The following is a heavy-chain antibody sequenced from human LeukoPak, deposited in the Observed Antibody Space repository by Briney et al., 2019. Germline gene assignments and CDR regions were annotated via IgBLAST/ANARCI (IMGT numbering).Heavy chain of an antibody. D-gene: IGHD2-15*01. J-gene: IGHJ4*02. CDR2: IYSGGST. V-gene: IGHV3-53*01. CDR1: GFTVSGNY. CDR3: ARQAGITPNFDY. Sequence: GGSLRLSCAASGFTVSGNYMSWVRQAPGKGLEWVSLIYSGGSTYYADSVKGRFTISRDNSKNTLYLQMNSLRAEDTAVYYCARQAGITPNFDYWGQGTLVTVSS.